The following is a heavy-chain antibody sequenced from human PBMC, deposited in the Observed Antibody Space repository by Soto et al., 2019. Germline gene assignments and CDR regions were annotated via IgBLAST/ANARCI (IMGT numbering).Heavy chain of an antibody. CDR1: VGSISSSNW. J-gene: IGHJ5*02. CDR2: IYHSGST. V-gene: IGHV4-4*02. CDR3: AGESAGSSTGGWFDP. Sequence: PSETLSLTCAVSVGSISSSNWWSWVRQPPGKGLEWIGEIYHSGSTNYNPSLKSRVTISVDKSKNQFSLKLSSVTAADTAVYYCAGESAGSSTGGWFDPWGQGTLVTVS. D-gene: IGHD3-10*01.